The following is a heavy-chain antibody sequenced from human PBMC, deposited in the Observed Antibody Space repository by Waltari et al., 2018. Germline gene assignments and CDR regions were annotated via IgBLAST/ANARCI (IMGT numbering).Heavy chain of an antibody. Sequence: QVQLQASGPGLVKPSETLSLTCTVSGGSISSHYGSWIRQPPGKGLEWIGYIYYSGSTNYNPSLKSRVTISVDTSKNQFSLKLSSVTAADTAVYYCARDITVEGYYYGMDVWGQGTTVTVSS. D-gene: IGHD3-16*01. CDR2: IYYSGST. J-gene: IGHJ6*02. CDR1: GGSISSHY. V-gene: IGHV4-59*11. CDR3: ARDITVEGYYYGMDV.